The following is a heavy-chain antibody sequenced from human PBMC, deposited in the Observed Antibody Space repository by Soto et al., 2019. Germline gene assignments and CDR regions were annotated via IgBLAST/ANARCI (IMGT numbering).Heavy chain of an antibody. CDR1: GGSFSSGDYY. V-gene: IGHV4-30-4*01. Sequence: PSETLSLTCTVSGGSFSSGDYYWSWIRQPPGKGLEWIGYIYYSGSTYYNPSLKSRVTISVDTSKNQFSLKLSSVTAADTAVYYCARVSELRGFCDYWGQGTLVTVSS. D-gene: IGHD1-7*01. CDR3: ARVSELRGFCDY. J-gene: IGHJ4*02. CDR2: IYYSGST.